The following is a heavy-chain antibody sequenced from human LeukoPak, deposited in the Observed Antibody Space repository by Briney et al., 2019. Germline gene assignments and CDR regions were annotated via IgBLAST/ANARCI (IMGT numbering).Heavy chain of an antibody. CDR1: GYTFTSYG. D-gene: IGHD1-26*01. CDR3: ARDRYDGGSYYQDY. V-gene: IGHV1-18*01. J-gene: IGHJ4*02. Sequence: ASVKVSCKASGYTFTSYGISWVRQAPGQGLEWMGWISAYNGNTNYAQKLQGRVTMTTDTSTSTAYMELRSLRSDDTAVCYCARDRYDGGSYYQDYWGQGTLVTVSS. CDR2: ISAYNGNT.